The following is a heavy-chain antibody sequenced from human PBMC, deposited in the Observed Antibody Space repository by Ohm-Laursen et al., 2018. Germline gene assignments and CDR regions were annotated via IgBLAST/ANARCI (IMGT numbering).Heavy chain of an antibody. CDR1: GFTFSENY. D-gene: IGHD1-1*01. V-gene: IGHV3-11*04. CDR2: ISSGGSTI. Sequence: SLRLSCAASGFTFSENYMSWIRQAPGQGLEWVLYISSGGSTIFYADSVRGRFTISRDNAKNSLYLQMNSLRAEDTAVYYCARSWSDDGMDVWGQGTTVTVSS. CDR3: ARSWSDDGMDV. J-gene: IGHJ6*02.